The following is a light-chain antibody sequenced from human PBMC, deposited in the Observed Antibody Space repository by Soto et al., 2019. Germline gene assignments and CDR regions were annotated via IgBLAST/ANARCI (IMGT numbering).Light chain of an antibody. J-gene: IGKJ4*01. Sequence: DIQMTQSPSSLSASVGDRVTITCRASQSISSYLNWYQQKPGKAPKLLIYAASSLKSGVPSRFSGSGSGTDFTLTISSLQPEDFATYYCQQSYSTPQVTFGGGTKVEIK. CDR2: AAS. V-gene: IGKV1-39*01. CDR3: QQSYSTPQVT. CDR1: QSISSY.